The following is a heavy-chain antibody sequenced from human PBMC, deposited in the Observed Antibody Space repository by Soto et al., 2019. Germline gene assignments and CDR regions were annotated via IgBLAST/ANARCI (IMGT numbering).Heavy chain of an antibody. J-gene: IGHJ4*02. Sequence: PGGSLRLSCAASGFTFSSYGMHWVRQAPGKGLEWVAVISYDGSNKYYADSVKGRFTISRDNSKNTLYLQMNSLRAEDTAVYYCAKDTEMYQLLYVFDYWGQGTLVTVSS. CDR2: ISYDGSNK. D-gene: IGHD2-2*02. V-gene: IGHV3-30*18. CDR3: AKDTEMYQLLYVFDY. CDR1: GFTFSSYG.